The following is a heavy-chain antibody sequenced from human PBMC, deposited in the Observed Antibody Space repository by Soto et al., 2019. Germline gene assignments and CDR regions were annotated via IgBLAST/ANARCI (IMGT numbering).Heavy chain of an antibody. CDR3: ARDRPCSGGSCYLNYFDY. J-gene: IGHJ4*02. V-gene: IGHV3-48*01. CDR2: ISSSSTI. D-gene: IGHD2-15*01. CDR1: GFNFSSYS. Sequence: PGGSLRLSCAASGFNFSSYSMNWVRQAPGKGLEWVSYISSSSTIYYADSVKGRFTISRDNAKNSLYLQMNSLRAEDTAVYYCARDRPCSGGSCYLNYFDYWGQGTLVTVSS.